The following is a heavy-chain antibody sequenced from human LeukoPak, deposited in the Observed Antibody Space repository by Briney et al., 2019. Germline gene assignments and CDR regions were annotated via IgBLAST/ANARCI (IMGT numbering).Heavy chain of an antibody. CDR1: GFHVSINY. J-gene: IGHJ4*02. CDR3: AKRAVGAAYYFDY. D-gene: IGHD2-15*01. V-gene: IGHV3-23*01. Sequence: SLGLFRASTGFHVSINYMSWVRQPPAKGLESVSDISSSADNTHYADSVKGRFAITRDNSKNTLFLQMNSLRAEDTALYYCAKRAVGAAYYFDYWGQGSLVTVSS. CDR2: ISSSADNT.